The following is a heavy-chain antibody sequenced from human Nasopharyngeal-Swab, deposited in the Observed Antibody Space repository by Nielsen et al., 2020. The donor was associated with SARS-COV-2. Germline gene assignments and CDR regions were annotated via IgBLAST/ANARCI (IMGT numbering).Heavy chain of an antibody. CDR1: GGSISSGGYS. CDR3: ARVGRDYDFWSGYYSNYYFDY. CDR2: IYHSGST. Sequence: SETLSLTCAVSGGSISSGGYSWSWIRQPPGKGLEWIGYIYHSGSTYYNPSLKSRVTISVDTSKNQFSLKLSSVTAADTAVYYCARVGRDYDFWSGYYSNYYFDYWGQGTLVTVSS. J-gene: IGHJ4*02. D-gene: IGHD3-3*01. V-gene: IGHV4-30-2*01.